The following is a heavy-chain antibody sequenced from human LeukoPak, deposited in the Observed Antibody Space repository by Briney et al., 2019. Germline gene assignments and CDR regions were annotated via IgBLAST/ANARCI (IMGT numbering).Heavy chain of an antibody. J-gene: IGHJ4*02. CDR2: ISGSGGST. V-gene: IGHV3-23*01. CDR3: AKYGSAMLPSHFDY. D-gene: IGHD5-18*01. Sequence: GGSLRLSCVVSGFTFSSYGMSWVRQAPGKGLEWVSGISGSGGSTYYADSVKGRFTISRDNSKNTLYLQMNSLRAEDTAVYYCAKYGSAMLPSHFDYWGQGTLVTVSS. CDR1: GFTFSSYG.